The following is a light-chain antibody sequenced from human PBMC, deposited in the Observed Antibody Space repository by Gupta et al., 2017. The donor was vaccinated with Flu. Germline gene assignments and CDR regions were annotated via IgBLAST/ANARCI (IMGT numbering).Light chain of an antibody. Sequence: GTLSLSPGERATLSCRASQSVSNNYLAWYQQRPGQAPRLLIYGASARATGIPNRFGGSVSGTDFTLTISRLEPEDFAVYYCQQYGTSPGTFGGGTKVDIK. V-gene: IGKV3-20*01. CDR3: QQYGTSPGT. J-gene: IGKJ4*01. CDR2: GAS. CDR1: QSVSNNY.